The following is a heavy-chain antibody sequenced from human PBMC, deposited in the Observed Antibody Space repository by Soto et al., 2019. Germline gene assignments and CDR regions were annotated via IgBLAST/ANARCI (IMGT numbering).Heavy chain of an antibody. V-gene: IGHV1-69-2*01. Sequence: VKVSCKVSGYTFTDYYMHWVQQAPGKGLEWMGLVDPEDGDTIYAAKFQGRVTITADTSTDTAYMELSSLRSEDTAVYYCATASLSGGYSGYDWGVYYYYGMDVWVQGTTVTVSS. CDR1: GYTFTDYY. CDR3: ATASLSGGYSGYDWGVYYYYGMDV. D-gene: IGHD5-12*01. CDR2: VDPEDGDT. J-gene: IGHJ6*02.